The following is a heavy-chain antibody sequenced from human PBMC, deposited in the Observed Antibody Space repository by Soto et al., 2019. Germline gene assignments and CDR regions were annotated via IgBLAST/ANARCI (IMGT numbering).Heavy chain of an antibody. D-gene: IGHD4-4*01. Sequence: GASVKVSCKASGYIFTSYGVTWVRQAPGQGLEWLGWISPYNGNTNYAQKFQGRVTMTTDTSTSTAYMELRSLRSDDTAVYYCARHYLYSNYLDSWGQGALVTVSS. CDR2: ISPYNGNT. J-gene: IGHJ4*02. CDR3: ARHYLYSNYLDS. V-gene: IGHV1-18*04. CDR1: GYIFTSYG.